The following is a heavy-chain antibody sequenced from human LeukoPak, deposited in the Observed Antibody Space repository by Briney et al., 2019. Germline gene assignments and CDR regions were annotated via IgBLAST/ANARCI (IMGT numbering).Heavy chain of an antibody. J-gene: IGHJ4*02. Sequence: PGGSLRLSCAASGFTSSSYAMSWVRQAPGKGLEWVSGLSGSGGSTFYADSVRGRFTISRDNSKSTLYLQMNSLRAEDTAMYYCAKQGCTSATCYLNCWGQGTLVTVSS. V-gene: IGHV3-23*01. D-gene: IGHD2-2*01. CDR1: GFTSSSYA. CDR3: AKQGCTSATCYLNC. CDR2: LSGSGGST.